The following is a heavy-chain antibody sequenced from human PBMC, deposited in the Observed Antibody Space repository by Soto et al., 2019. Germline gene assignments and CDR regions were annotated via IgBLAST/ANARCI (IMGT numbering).Heavy chain of an antibody. CDR2: IYPGDSDT. Sequence: GESLKISCKGSGYSFTSYWIGWVRQMPGKGLEWMGIIYPGDSDTRYSPSFQGQVTISADKSISTAYLQWSSLKASDTAMYYCASWPYDFWSGPHAFDIWGQGTMVTVSS. CDR3: ASWPYDFWSGPHAFDI. D-gene: IGHD3-3*01. CDR1: GYSFTSYW. V-gene: IGHV5-51*01. J-gene: IGHJ3*02.